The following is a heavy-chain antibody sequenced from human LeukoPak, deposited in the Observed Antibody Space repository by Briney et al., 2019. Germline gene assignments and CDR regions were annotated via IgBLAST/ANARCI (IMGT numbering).Heavy chain of an antibody. Sequence: SETLSLTCAVSGYSISSGYYWGWIRQPQGKGLEWIGSIYHSGSTYYNPSLKSRVTISVDTSKNQFSLKLSSVTAADMAVYYCARRYCSGGSCYPDYWGQGTLVTVSS. CDR2: IYHSGST. D-gene: IGHD2-15*01. V-gene: IGHV4-38-2*01. J-gene: IGHJ4*02. CDR3: ARRYCSGGSCYPDY. CDR1: GYSISSGYY.